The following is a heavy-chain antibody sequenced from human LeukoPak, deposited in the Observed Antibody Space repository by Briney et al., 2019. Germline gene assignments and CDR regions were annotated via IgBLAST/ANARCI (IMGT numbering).Heavy chain of an antibody. CDR2: INCNSGAT. V-gene: IGHV1-2*02. CDR3: ARKPLDYYETLDAFDL. CDR1: GYTFSGYY. Sequence: ASVTVSCTAAGYTFSGYYLHWVRQVPGQGLEGMGWINCNSGATNLAQKFQGRVTMTKDRPIRTAYMELKSLRSDDTAIYYCARKPLDYYETLDAFDLWGQGTMVIVSS. D-gene: IGHD3-22*01. J-gene: IGHJ3*01.